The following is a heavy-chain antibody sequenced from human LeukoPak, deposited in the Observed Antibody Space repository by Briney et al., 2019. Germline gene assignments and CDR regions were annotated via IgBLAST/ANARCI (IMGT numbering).Heavy chain of an antibody. J-gene: IGHJ3*02. Sequence: TLSLTCTVSGGSISSGGYYWSWIRQHPGKGLEWIGYIYYSGSTYYNPSLKSRVTISVDTSKNQFSLKLSSVTAADTAVYYCARDRYCSSTSCEDDAFDIWGQGTMVTVSS. CDR3: ARDRYCSSTSCEDDAFDI. CDR1: GGSISSGGYY. D-gene: IGHD2-2*01. V-gene: IGHV4-31*03. CDR2: IYYSGST.